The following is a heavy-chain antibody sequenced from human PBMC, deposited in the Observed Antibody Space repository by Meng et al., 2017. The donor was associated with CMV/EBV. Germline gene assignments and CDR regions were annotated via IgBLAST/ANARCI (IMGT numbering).Heavy chain of an antibody. D-gene: IGHD3-3*01. CDR1: GFTFSSYS. V-gene: IGHV3-21*01. CDR2: ISSSSSYI. J-gene: IGHJ6*02. CDR3: ARDQSDYDFWSGWSYGMDV. Sequence: GGSLRLSCAASGFTFSSYSMNWVRQAPGKGLEWVSSISSSSSYIYYADSVKGRFTISRDNAKNSLYLQMNSLRAEDTAVYYCARDQSDYDFWSGWSYGMDVWGQGTTVTV.